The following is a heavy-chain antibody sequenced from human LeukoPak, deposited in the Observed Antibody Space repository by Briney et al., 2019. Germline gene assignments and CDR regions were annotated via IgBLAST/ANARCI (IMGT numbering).Heavy chain of an antibody. J-gene: IGHJ4*02. V-gene: IGHV3-7*01. CDR2: IKQDGSEK. Sequence: QPGGSLRLSCAASGFTFSSYWMSWVRQAPGKGLEWVANIKQDGSEKYYVDSVKGRFTISRENAKNSLYLQMNSLRAEDTAVYYCARAGRDYGDYVAYWGQGTLVTVSS. CDR1: GFTFSSYW. CDR3: ARAGRDYGDYVAY. D-gene: IGHD4-17*01.